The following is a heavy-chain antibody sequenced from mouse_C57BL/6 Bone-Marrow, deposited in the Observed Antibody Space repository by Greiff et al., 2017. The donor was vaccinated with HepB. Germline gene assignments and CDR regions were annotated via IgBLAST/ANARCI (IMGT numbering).Heavy chain of an antibody. CDR3: ARSRSDITTVVQYYFDY. CDR1: GYTFTSYW. CDR2: IDPSDSYT. J-gene: IGHJ2*01. V-gene: IGHV1-59*01. Sequence: QVQLQQPGAELVRPGTSVKLSCKASGYTFTSYWMHWVKQRPGQGLEWIGVIDPSDSYTNYNQKFKGKATLTVDTSSSPAYMQLSSLTSEDSAVYYCARSRSDITTVVQYYFDYWGQGTTLTVSS. D-gene: IGHD1-1*01.